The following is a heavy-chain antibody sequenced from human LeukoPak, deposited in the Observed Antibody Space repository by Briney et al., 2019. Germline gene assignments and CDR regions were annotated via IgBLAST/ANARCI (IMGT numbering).Heavy chain of an antibody. J-gene: IGHJ5*02. CDR1: GFTFSSYW. V-gene: IGHV3-7*01. CDR2: IKQDGSEK. CDR3: ARVGRAIEVRWFDP. Sequence: GGSLRLSCAASGFTFSSYWMSWVRQAPGKGLEWVANIKQDGSEKYYVDSVKGRFAISRDNAKNSLYLQMNSLRAEDTAVYYCARVGRAIEVRWFDPWGQGTLVTVSS.